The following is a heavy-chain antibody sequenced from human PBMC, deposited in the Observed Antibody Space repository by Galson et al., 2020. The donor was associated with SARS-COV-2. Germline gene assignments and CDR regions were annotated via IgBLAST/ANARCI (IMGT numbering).Heavy chain of an antibody. J-gene: IGHJ4*02. CDR1: GYTFTSYY. D-gene: IGHD3-16*02. Sequence: ASVKVSCKASGYTFTSYYMHWVRQAPGQGLEWMGIINPSGGSTSYAQKFQGRVTMTRDTSTSTVYMELSSLRSEDTDVYYCARDFMITFGGVIVKDAYYFDYWGRGTLVTVSS. V-gene: IGHV1-46*03. CDR2: INPSGGST. CDR3: ARDFMITFGGVIVKDAYYFDY.